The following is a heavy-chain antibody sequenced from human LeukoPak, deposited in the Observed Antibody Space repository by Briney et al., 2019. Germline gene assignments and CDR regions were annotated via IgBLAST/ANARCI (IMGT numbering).Heavy chain of an antibody. CDR1: GFTFSSYS. Sequence: GGSLRLSCAASGFTFSSYSMNWVPRAPGKGLECASSISSISSYIYYADSVKGRFTISRDNATNSLYLQMNSLRAEDTAVYYCARAYYYDSSGLYYYYGMDVWGQGTTVTVSS. J-gene: IGHJ6*02. V-gene: IGHV3-21*01. CDR3: ARAYYYDSSGLYYYYGMDV. CDR2: ISSISSYI. D-gene: IGHD3-22*01.